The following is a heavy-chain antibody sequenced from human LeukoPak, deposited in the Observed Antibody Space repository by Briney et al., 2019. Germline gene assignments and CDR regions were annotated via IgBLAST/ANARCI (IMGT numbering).Heavy chain of an antibody. CDR3: ARGPYYYGSGSYYSLDY. Sequence: ASVKVSCKASGYTFTGYYMHWVRQAPGQGLEWMGWISAYNGNTNYAQKLQGRVTMTTDTSTSTAYMELRSLRSDDTAVYYCARGPYYYGSGSYYSLDYWGQGTLVTVS. V-gene: IGHV1-18*04. CDR2: ISAYNGNT. J-gene: IGHJ4*02. CDR1: GYTFTGYY. D-gene: IGHD3-10*01.